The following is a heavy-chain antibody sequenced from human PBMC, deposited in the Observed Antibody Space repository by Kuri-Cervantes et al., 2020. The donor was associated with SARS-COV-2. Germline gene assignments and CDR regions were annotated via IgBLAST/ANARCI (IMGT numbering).Heavy chain of an antibody. CDR1: GFTFSSYN. J-gene: IGHJ4*02. CDR3: ARELGGGSV. Sequence: GESLKISCAASGFTFSSYNMNWVCQAPGKGLEWVSSISSSSSYIYYADSVKGRFTISRDNAKNSLYLQMNSLRAEDTAVYYCARELGGGSVWGQGTLVTVSS. CDR2: ISSSSSYI. V-gene: IGHV3-21*01. D-gene: IGHD2-15*01.